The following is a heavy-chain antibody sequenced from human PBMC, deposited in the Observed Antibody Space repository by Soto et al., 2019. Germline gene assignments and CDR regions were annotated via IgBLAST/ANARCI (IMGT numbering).Heavy chain of an antibody. Sequence: ASVKVSCKASGYSFTDYYIHWVRQAPGQGLEWMGWINADSGGTNYAQKFQDRVTMTRDTSISTAYMELSRLRSDETAVYYCVHSNYYYYGMDVWGQGTTVTVSS. J-gene: IGHJ6*02. D-gene: IGHD3-22*01. CDR1: GYSFTDYY. V-gene: IGHV1-2*02. CDR2: INADSGGT. CDR3: VHSNYYYYGMDV.